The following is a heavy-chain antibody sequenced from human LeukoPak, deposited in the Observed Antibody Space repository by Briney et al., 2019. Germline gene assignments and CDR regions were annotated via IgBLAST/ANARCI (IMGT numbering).Heavy chain of an antibody. V-gene: IGHV1-69*04. CDR1: GGTFSSYA. CDR2: IIPIFGIA. CDR3: ARDIAVAGYGLAY. J-gene: IGHJ4*02. Sequence: SVKVSCKASGGTFSSYAISWVRQAPGQGLEWMGRIIPIFGIANYAQNFQGRVTITADKSTSTAYMELSSLRSEDTAVYYCARDIAVAGYGLAYWGQGTLVTVSS. D-gene: IGHD6-19*01.